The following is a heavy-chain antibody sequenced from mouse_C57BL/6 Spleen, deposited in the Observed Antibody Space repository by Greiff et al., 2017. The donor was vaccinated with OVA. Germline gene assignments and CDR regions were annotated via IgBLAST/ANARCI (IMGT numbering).Heavy chain of an antibody. Sequence: EVMLVESGGDLVKPGGSLKLSCAASGFTFSSYGMSWVRQTPDKRLEWVATISSGGSYTYYPDSVKGRFTISRDNAKNTLYLQMSSLKSEDTAMYYCARQDVTTVVAPYYAMDYWGQGTSVTVSS. CDR1: GFTFSSYG. J-gene: IGHJ4*01. CDR2: ISSGGSYT. D-gene: IGHD1-1*01. CDR3: ARQDVTTVVAPYYAMDY. V-gene: IGHV5-6*01.